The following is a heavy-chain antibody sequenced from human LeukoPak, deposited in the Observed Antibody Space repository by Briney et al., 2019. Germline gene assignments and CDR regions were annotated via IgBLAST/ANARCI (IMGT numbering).Heavy chain of an antibody. CDR1: GYSFTSYW. CDR3: ARQAHNLVAACY. J-gene: IGHJ4*02. CDR2: IYPGDSDT. V-gene: IGHV5-51*01. D-gene: IGHD2-15*01. Sequence: GESLKLSFKGSGYSFTSYWIGWVRQMPGKGLEWMGIIYPGDSDTRYSPSFPGQVTISADKSISTAYLQWSSVKASDTAMYYCARQAHNLVAACYWGQGTLVTVSS.